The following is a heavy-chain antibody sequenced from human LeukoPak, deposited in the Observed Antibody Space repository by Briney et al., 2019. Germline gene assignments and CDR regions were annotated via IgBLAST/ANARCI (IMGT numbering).Heavy chain of an antibody. J-gene: IGHJ3*02. CDR3: ARDSGSPQDAFDI. V-gene: IGHV3-21*01. D-gene: IGHD6-13*01. CDR1: GFTFSSYS. CDR2: ISSGSSFI. Sequence: GGSLRLSCAASGFTFSSYSMNWVRQAPGKGLEWVSSISSGSSFIYYADSVKGRFTISRDNAKNSLYLQMNSLRAEDTAVYYCARDSGSPQDAFDIWGQGTMVTISS.